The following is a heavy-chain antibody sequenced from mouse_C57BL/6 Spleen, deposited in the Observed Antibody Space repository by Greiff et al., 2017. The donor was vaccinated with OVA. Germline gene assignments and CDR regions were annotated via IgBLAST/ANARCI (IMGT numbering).Heavy chain of an antibody. D-gene: IGHD3-3*01. CDR1: GFSFNTYA. CDR2: IRSKSNNYAT. CDR3: VRQTGDENYFDY. V-gene: IGHV10-1*01. Sequence: EVQLVESGGGLVQPKGSLKLSCAASGFSFNTYAMNWVRQAPGKGLEWVARIRSKSNNYATYYADSVKDRFTISRDDSESMLYLQMNNLKTEDTAMYCCVRQTGDENYFDYWGQGTTLTVSS. J-gene: IGHJ2*01.